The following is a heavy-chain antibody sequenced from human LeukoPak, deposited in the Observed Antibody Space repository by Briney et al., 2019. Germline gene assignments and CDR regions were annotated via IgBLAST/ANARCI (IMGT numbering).Heavy chain of an antibody. CDR3: ANIAAAGTFDY. V-gene: IGHV3-21*01. CDR2: ISSSSSYI. Sequence: GGSLRLSXAASGFTFSSYSMNWVRQAPGKGLEWVSSISSSSSYIYYADSVKGRFTISRDNAKNSLYLQMNSLRAEDTAVYYCANIAAAGTFDYWGQGTLVTVSS. CDR1: GFTFSSYS. J-gene: IGHJ4*02. D-gene: IGHD6-13*01.